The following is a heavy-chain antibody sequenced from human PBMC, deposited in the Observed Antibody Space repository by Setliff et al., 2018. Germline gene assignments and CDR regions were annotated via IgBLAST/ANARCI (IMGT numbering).Heavy chain of an antibody. CDR1: GGSSSSHY. V-gene: IGHV4-59*11. J-gene: IGHJ4*02. Sequence: SETLSLTCTVSGGSSSSHYWSWIRQPPGKGLEWIGYIHYSGTTNYNPSLKSRVTLSLDTAKNQFSLELRAVTAADTALYYCARENDYCSGGACHFMFDYWGQGTLVTVSS. D-gene: IGHD2-15*01. CDR2: IHYSGTT. CDR3: ARENDYCSGGACHFMFDY.